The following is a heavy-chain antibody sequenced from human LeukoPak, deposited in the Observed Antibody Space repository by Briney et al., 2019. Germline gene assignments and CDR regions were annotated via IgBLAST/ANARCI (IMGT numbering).Heavy chain of an antibody. CDR1: GYRLTNNW. CDR3: ARFALSSSLDY. D-gene: IGHD6-13*01. J-gene: IGHJ4*02. V-gene: IGHV5-51*01. CDR2: IYPGYSDT. Sequence: NHGESLKISCKVSGYRLTNNWIGWVRQVPGKGLEWMGIIYPGYSDTRYSPSFQGQVTFSVDTSTSTVYLQWSSLKASDTAIYYCARFALSSSLDYWGQGTLVTVSP.